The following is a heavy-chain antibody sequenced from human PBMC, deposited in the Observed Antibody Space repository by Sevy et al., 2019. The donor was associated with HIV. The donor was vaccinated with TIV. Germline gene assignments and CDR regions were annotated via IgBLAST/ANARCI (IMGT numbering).Heavy chain of an antibody. CDR3: ARDGSYCTNGVCYEAWFDP. D-gene: IGHD2-8*01. V-gene: IGHV3-21*01. Sequence: GVSLRLSCAASGFTFSSYSMNWVRQAPGKGLEWVSSISSSSSYIYYADSVKGRFTISRDNAKNSLYLQMNSLRAEDTAVYYCARDGSYCTNGVCYEAWFDPWGQGTLVTVSS. CDR1: GFTFSSYS. CDR2: ISSSSSYI. J-gene: IGHJ5*02.